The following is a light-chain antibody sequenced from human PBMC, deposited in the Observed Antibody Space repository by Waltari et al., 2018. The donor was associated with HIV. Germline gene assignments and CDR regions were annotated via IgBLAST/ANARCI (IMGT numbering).Light chain of an antibody. CDR2: DAS. CDR3: QQYDDVPVT. J-gene: IGKJ2*01. Sequence: DIQMTQSPSSLSAFVGDRVTITCQASQDITNFLNWYQQKPGQAPKLLIYDASNLKTGAPSTFSGGGFRTHFTFTITSLQPEDIVTYYFQQYDDVPVTFGQGTKLEI. CDR1: QDITNF. V-gene: IGKV1-33*01.